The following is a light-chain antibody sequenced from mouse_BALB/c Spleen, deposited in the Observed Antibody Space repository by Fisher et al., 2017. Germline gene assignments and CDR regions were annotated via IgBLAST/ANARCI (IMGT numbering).Light chain of an antibody. Sequence: IVITQSPALMSASPGEKVTMTCSASSSVSYMYWYQQKPRSSPKPWIYLTSNLASGVPARFSGSGSGTSYSLTISSMEAEDAATYYCQQWSSNPPTFGSGTKLEIK. V-gene: IGKV4-68*01. CDR2: LTS. CDR3: QQWSSNPPT. CDR1: SSVSY. J-gene: IGKJ4*01.